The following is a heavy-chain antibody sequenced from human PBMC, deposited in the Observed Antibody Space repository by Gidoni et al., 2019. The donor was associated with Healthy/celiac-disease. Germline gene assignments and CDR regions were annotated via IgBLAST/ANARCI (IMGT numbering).Heavy chain of an antibody. D-gene: IGHD2-2*01. V-gene: IGHV3-7*03. CDR2: IKQDGSEK. CDR1: GFTFSSSW. J-gene: IGHJ4*02. CDR3: ARDLLGYCSSTSCWDYFDY. Sequence: EVQLVESGGGLVQPGGSLRLSCAASGFTFSSSWMRWVRQAPGKGLEWVANIKQDGSEKYYVDSVKGRFTISRDNAKNSLYLQMNSLRAEDTAVYYCARDLLGYCSSTSCWDYFDYWGQGTLVTVSS.